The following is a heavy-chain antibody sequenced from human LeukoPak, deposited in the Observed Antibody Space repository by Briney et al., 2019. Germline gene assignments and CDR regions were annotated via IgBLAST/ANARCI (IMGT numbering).Heavy chain of an antibody. J-gene: IGHJ6*02. CDR1: GGTFSSYA. D-gene: IGHD2-8*01. CDR2: IIPILGIA. CDR3: ARDSQIWCMLTTMYYYYYGMDV. V-gene: IGHV1-69*04. Sequence: SVKVSCKASGGTFSSYAISWVRQAPGQRLEWMGRIIPILGIANYAQKFQGRVTITADKSTSTAYMELSSLRSEDTAVYYCARDSQIWCMLTTMYYYYYGMDVWGQGTTVTVSS.